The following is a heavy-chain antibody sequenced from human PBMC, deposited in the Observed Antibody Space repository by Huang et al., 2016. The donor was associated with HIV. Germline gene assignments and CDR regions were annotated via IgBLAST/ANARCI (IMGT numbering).Heavy chain of an antibody. D-gene: IGHD3-16*01. J-gene: IGHJ4*02. CDR1: GYTFSGYA. V-gene: IGHV1-18*01. Sequence: QVKLVQSGAEVKKPGASVKVSCKTSGYTFSGYAITWVRQAPGQGLEWMGWVSPYNGDTNYVQNLQGRVTMTTDMSTTTAYMELRSLTSDDTAICYCARKFGRDFDYWGQGTLVTVSS. CDR3: ARKFGRDFDY. CDR2: VSPYNGDT.